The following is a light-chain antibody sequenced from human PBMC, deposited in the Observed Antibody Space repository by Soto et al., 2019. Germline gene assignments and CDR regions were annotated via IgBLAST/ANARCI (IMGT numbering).Light chain of an antibody. CDR3: QQYGSSPIT. CDR1: ESVSIS. Sequence: EVVLTQSPATLSVSPGEGATLSCRASESVSISLAWYQHKPGQAPRLLIYGASTRATGIPDRFSGSGSGTDFTLTISRLEPEDFAVYYCQQYGSSPITFGQGTRLEIK. J-gene: IGKJ5*01. V-gene: IGKV3-20*01. CDR2: GAS.